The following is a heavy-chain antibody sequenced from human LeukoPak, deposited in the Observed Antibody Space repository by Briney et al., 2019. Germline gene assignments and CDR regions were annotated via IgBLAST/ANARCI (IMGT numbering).Heavy chain of an antibody. J-gene: IGHJ4*02. Sequence: ASVKVSCKTSGYTFTGYYIYWVRQAPGQGLEWMGQITPTSGGTNCAQKFQGRVTMTRDTSITTAYMELSRLTSDDTAVYYCTRGGADYWGQGTLVTVSS. CDR2: ITPTSGGT. CDR3: TRGGADY. D-gene: IGHD1-26*01. V-gene: IGHV1-2*06. CDR1: GYTFTGYY.